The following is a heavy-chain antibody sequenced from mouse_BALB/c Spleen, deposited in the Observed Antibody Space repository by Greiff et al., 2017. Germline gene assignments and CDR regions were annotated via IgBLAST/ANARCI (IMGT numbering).Heavy chain of an antibody. J-gene: IGHJ3*01. D-gene: IGHD2-14*01. Sequence: ESGPGLVKPSQSLSLTCTVTGYSITSDYAWNWIRQFPGNKLEWMGYISYSGSTSYNPSLKSRISITRDTSKNQFFLQLNSVTTEDTATYYCARVDRYAERFAYWGQGTLVTVSA. CDR3: ARVDRYAERFAY. CDR2: ISYSGST. CDR1: GYSITSDYA. V-gene: IGHV3-2*02.